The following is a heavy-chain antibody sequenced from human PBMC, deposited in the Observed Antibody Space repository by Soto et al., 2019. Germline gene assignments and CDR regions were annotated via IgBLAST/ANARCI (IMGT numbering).Heavy chain of an antibody. CDR3: AKEFEKASMGDNFDF. V-gene: IGHV3-9*01. CDR2: LNWNSGVI. Sequence: SLKLWCAASGPSVEDFAMLWVRQAPGKGLEWVAGLNWNSGVIVYADSVKGRFTISRDNAKKYLFLQMNSMRVEDTALYYCAKEFEKASMGDNFDFWGQAALVTVSS. CDR1: GPSVEDFA. J-gene: IGHJ4*02. D-gene: IGHD2-8*01.